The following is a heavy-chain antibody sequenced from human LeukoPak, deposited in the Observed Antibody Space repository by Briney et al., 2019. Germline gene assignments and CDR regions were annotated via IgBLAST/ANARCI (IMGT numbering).Heavy chain of an antibody. CDR3: ARAAVGYNYNFDY. J-gene: IGHJ4*02. Sequence: GGSLRLSCAASGFAFSGYDMHWVRQATGKGLGWVSAIGTTGDTYYVGSVKGRFTLSRENAKNSMYLQMSSLRAGDTAVYYCARAAVGYNYNFDYWGQGTLVTVSS. CDR1: GFAFSGYD. V-gene: IGHV3-13*04. D-gene: IGHD5-24*01. CDR2: IGTTGDT.